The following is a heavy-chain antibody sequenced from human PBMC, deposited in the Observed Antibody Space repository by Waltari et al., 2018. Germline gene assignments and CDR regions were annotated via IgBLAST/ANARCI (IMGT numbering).Heavy chain of an antibody. CDR2: IYYSGST. CDR1: GGSISSHY. J-gene: IGHJ5*02. V-gene: IGHV4-59*11. Sequence: QVQLQESGPGLVKPSETLSLTCTVSGGSISSHYWSWIRQPPGKGREWIGYIYYSGSTNDNPPLRSRVTISVDTSNNQFSRKLSSVTAADTAVYYCARGRGYCSGGSCYSGVWFDPWGQGTLVTVSS. CDR3: ARGRGYCSGGSCYSGVWFDP. D-gene: IGHD2-15*01.